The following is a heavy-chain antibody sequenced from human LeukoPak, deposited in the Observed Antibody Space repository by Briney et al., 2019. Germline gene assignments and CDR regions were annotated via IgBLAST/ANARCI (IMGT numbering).Heavy chain of an antibody. J-gene: IGHJ4*02. CDR3: ARENLGIAAAEDY. D-gene: IGHD6-13*01. V-gene: IGHV4-34*01. Sequence: SETLSLTCAVYGGSFSGYYWSWIRQPPGKGLEWIGEINHSGSTNYNPSLKSRVTISVDTSKNQFSLKLSSVTAADTAVYYCARENLGIAAAEDYWGQGTLVTVPS. CDR1: GGSFSGYY. CDR2: INHSGST.